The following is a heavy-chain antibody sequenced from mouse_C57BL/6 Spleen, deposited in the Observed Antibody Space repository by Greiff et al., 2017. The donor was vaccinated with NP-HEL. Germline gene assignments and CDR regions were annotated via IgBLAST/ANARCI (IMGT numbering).Heavy chain of an antibody. D-gene: IGHD2-5*01. CDR1: GFNIKDDY. CDR2: IDPENGDT. V-gene: IGHV14-4*01. Sequence: VQLQQSGAELVRPGASVKLSCTASGFNIKDDYMHWVKQRPEQGLEWIGWIDPENGDTEYASKFQGKATITADTSSNTAYLQLSSLTSEDTAVYYCTRSNYVRLFAYWGQGTLVTVSA. J-gene: IGHJ3*01. CDR3: TRSNYVRLFAY.